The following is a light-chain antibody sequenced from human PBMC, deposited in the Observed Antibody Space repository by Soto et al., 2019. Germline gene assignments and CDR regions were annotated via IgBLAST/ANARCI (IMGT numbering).Light chain of an antibody. J-gene: IGKJ1*01. Sequence: IQMTQKQASLSASVGDRVTITCLARQIISSYLNWYQQQPVKAPKLLIDAASSVQSVAPSMFSGSGSGTDFTLTISSLQPEDSATYYCQQSYSTLLTFGQVANVDIK. CDR2: AAS. CDR1: QIISSY. V-gene: IGKV1-39*01. CDR3: QQSYSTLLT.